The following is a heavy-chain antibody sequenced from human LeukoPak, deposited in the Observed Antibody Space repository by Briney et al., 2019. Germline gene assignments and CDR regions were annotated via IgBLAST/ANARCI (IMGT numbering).Heavy chain of an antibody. V-gene: IGHV3-21*04. Sequence: GGSLRLSCAASGFTFSSYSMNWVRQAPGKGLEWVSSISSSSSYIYYADSVKGRFTISRDNSKNTLYLQMDSLRADDTAVYYCARYSGSYYYPPAWDLWGQGTLVTVSS. J-gene: IGHJ4*02. CDR1: GFTFSSYS. D-gene: IGHD1-26*01. CDR2: ISSSSSYI. CDR3: ARYSGSYYYPPAWDL.